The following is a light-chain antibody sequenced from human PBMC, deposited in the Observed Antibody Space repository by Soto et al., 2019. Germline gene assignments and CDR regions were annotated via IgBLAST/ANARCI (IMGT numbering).Light chain of an antibody. V-gene: IGKV1-39*01. Sequence: DIQMTQSPSSLSASVGDRVTITCRAGQNIDNFLNWYLQKPGEAPKRLIYASSTYHSGVSSRFSGSGSGTEFTLIISSLQPEDFATYYCHQTYSPPLTFGGATKVDIK. CDR2: ASS. J-gene: IGKJ4*01. CDR1: QNIDNF. CDR3: HQTYSPPLT.